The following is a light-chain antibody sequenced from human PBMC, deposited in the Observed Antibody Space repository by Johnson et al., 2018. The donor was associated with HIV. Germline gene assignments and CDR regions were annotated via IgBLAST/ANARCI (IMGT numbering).Light chain of an antibody. Sequence: QAVLTQPPSVSAAPGQKVTISCSGSSSNIGNNYVSWYQQLPGTAPKLLIYYNNKRPSGIPDRFSGSKSGTSATLRLTGLQTGDEADYYCGTWDSSLSRGGFGTGTKVTVL. V-gene: IGLV1-51*01. CDR3: GTWDSSLSRGG. CDR2: YNN. CDR1: SSNIGNNY. J-gene: IGLJ1*01.